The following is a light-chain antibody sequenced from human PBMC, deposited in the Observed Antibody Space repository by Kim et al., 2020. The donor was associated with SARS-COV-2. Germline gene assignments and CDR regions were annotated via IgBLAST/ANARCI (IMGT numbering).Light chain of an antibody. Sequence: EIVLTQSPGTLSLSPGERATLSCRASQSVSNSYLAWYQQKPGQAPRLLIYGASSRATGIPDRFSGSGSGTDFTFSISRLEPEDFAVYYCQQYGSSPLTFGGGTKVVIK. CDR3: QQYGSSPLT. J-gene: IGKJ4*01. CDR1: QSVSNSY. V-gene: IGKV3-20*01. CDR2: GAS.